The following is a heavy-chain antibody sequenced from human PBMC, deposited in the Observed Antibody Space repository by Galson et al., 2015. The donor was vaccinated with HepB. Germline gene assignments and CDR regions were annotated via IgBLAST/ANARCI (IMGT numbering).Heavy chain of an antibody. J-gene: IGHJ5*02. Sequence: SLRLSCAASGFNFNIYAMNWVRQAPGKGLEWVSSISSSAIYTHYADSVRGRFTISRDNAKKSLFLQMSSLRAEDTAVYYCARDYRPDFGSGTYYPNWFDPWGQGTLVTVSS. D-gene: IGHD3-10*01. CDR3: ARDYRPDFGSGTYYPNWFDP. V-gene: IGHV3-21*01. CDR2: ISSSAIYT. CDR1: GFNFNIYA.